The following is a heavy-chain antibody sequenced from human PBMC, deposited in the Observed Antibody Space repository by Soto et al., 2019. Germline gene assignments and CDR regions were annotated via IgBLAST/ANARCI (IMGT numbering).Heavy chain of an antibody. CDR3: ARLRDYYDSSGYAQDY. CDR1: GGTFSSYT. J-gene: IGHJ4*02. CDR2: IIPILGIA. D-gene: IGHD3-22*01. V-gene: IGHV1-69*02. Sequence: SVKVSCKASGGTFSSYTISWVRQAPGQGLEWMGRIIPILGIANYAQKFQGRVTITADKSTSTAYMELSSLRSEDTAVYYCARLRDYYDSSGYAQDYWGQGTLVTVSS.